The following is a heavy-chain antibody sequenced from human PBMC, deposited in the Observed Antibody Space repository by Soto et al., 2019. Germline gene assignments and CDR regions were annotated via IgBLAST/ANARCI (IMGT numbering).Heavy chain of an antibody. Sequence: EVQLLESGGGLVQPGGSLRLSCAASGFTFSSYAMSWVRQAPGKGLEWVSSISGRGGSTYYADSVKGRFTISRDNSKNPLYLQMNILRAEDTAVYYCAKDSYSGSGSYYQFGYRGQGTLVTV. CDR2: ISGRGGST. CDR3: AKDSYSGSGSYYQFGY. J-gene: IGHJ4*02. V-gene: IGHV3-23*01. D-gene: IGHD3-10*01. CDR1: GFTFSSYA.